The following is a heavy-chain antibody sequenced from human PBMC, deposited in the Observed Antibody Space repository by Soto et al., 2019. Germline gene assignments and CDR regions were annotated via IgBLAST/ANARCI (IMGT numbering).Heavy chain of an antibody. J-gene: IGHJ5*02. V-gene: IGHV4-59*12. CDR2: FYYSGST. CDR3: ARAIKDCFDP. Sequence: SETLSLTCAASGDSIRTYYWSWIRQPPGKGLEWIAYFYYSGSTTYNPSLESRVTISVDTSKNQFSLEVSSVTAADTAVYYCARAIKDCFDPWGQGILVTVSS. CDR1: GDSIRTYY.